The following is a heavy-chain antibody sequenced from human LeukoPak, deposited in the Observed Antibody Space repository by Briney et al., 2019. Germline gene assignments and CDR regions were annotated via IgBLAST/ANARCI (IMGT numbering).Heavy chain of an antibody. V-gene: IGHV3-30*03. CDR1: GFTFSNFV. J-gene: IGHJ6*03. CDR3: ARDGVVPAAMSGLDYYYMDV. Sequence: GGSLRLSCVASGFTFSNFVMSWVRQAPGKGLEWVAVISYDGSNKYYADSVKGRFTISRDNSKNTLYLQMNSLRAEDTAVYYCARDGVVPAAMSGLDYYYMDVWGKGTTVTVSS. CDR2: ISYDGSNK. D-gene: IGHD2-2*01.